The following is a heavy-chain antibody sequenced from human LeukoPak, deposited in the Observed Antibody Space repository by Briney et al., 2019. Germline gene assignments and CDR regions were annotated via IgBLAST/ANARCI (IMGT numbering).Heavy chain of an antibody. CDR2: IYYIGST. Sequence: SETLSLTCTVSGGSISSGGYYCSWIRQHPGKGLEWIGYIYYIGSTYYNPSLKSRVTISVDTSKNQFSLKLSSVTAADTAVYYCAREQSGSYDYWGQGTLVTVSS. CDR1: GGSISSGGYY. CDR3: AREQSGSYDY. V-gene: IGHV4-31*03. D-gene: IGHD1-26*01. J-gene: IGHJ4*02.